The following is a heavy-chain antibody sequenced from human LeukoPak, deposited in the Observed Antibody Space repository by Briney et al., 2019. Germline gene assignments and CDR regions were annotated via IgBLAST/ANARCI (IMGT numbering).Heavy chain of an antibody. V-gene: IGHV4-59*01. CDR3: AGELHTTNSNWFDP. J-gene: IGHJ5*02. Sequence: SETLSLTCTVSGGSISSYYWTWIRQPPGKGLEWIGYIYYSGSTNYNPSLKSRVTISIDTSKNQFSLKLSSVTAADTAVYYCAGELHTTNSNWFDPWGQGTLVTVSS. CDR2: IYYSGST. CDR1: GGSISSYY. D-gene: IGHD1-1*01.